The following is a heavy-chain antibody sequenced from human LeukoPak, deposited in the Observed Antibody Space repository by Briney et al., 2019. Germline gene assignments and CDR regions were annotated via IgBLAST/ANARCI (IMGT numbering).Heavy chain of an antibody. J-gene: IGHJ4*02. D-gene: IGHD6-19*01. V-gene: IGHV3-30*04. CDR2: ISYDGSNK. CDR1: GFTFSNYA. Sequence: PGRSLRLSCAASGFTFSNYAMHWLRQAPGKGLEWVAVISYDGSNKYYTDSVKGRFTISGDSSKNTLYLQMNSLRAEDTAVYYCAKDLSYSSGPGTFDYWGQGTLVTVSS. CDR3: AKDLSYSSGPGTFDY.